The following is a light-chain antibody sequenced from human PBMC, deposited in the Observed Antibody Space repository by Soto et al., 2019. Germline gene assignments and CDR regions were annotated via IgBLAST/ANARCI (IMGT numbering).Light chain of an antibody. CDR1: SSNIGTNT. CDR2: TNN. Sequence: QLVLTQPPSASGTPGQRVTISCSGSSSNIGTNTVYWYQQLPGTAPKLLIYTNNQRPSGVPDRFSGSKSGTSASLAISGLQSEDEADYYCAAWDDSLNGLVFGGGTKLTVL. CDR3: AAWDDSLNGLV. J-gene: IGLJ2*01. V-gene: IGLV1-44*01.